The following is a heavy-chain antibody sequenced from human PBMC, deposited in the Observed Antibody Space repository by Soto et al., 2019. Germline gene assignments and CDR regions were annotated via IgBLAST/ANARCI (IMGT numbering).Heavy chain of an antibody. Sequence: DVQLLESGGGLVQPGGSLRFSCAAPGINFLTYAMAWVRQAPGKGLEWDSVISSSGITYYADSVKGRFTISRDISNSTLFLQMNSLRVEDTAVYYCTKMGTSIWYMDYFDYWGRGSLVIVSS. V-gene: IGHV3-23*01. CDR3: TKMGTSIWYMDYFDY. CDR2: ISSSGIT. J-gene: IGHJ4*02. D-gene: IGHD3-3*02. CDR1: GINFLTYA.